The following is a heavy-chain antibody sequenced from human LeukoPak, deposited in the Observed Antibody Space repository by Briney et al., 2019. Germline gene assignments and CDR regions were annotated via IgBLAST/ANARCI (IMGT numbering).Heavy chain of an antibody. D-gene: IGHD3/OR15-3a*01. V-gene: IGHV3-11*01. Sequence: GGSLRLSCAASGFTFSDYFMSWIRHAPGKGLQWVSYISSDGSIIKYADSVKGRLTISRDNAKNSLYLQMKSLRAEDTAVYYCARGSFGPGRPVYWGQGTLVTVSS. CDR1: GFTFSDYF. CDR3: ARGSFGPGRPVY. CDR2: ISSDGSII. J-gene: IGHJ4*02.